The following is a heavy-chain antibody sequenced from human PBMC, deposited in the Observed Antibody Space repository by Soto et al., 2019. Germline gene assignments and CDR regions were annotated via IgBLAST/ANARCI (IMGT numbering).Heavy chain of an antibody. V-gene: IGHV3-11*05. J-gene: IGHJ6*02. CDR2: ITSSSTYT. Sequence: QVQLVESGGGLVKPGGSLSLSCEASGFTFSKYYMSWIRQAPGKGLEWVSTITSSSTYTTYADSVKGRFTISRDDAKNSLYLQMNSLRAEDTALYYCVREYYYAMDVWGQWTTVTVSS. CDR3: VREYYYAMDV. CDR1: GFTFSKYY.